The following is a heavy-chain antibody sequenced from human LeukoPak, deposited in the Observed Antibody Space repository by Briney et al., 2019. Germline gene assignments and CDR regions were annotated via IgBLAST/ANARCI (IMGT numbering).Heavy chain of an antibody. J-gene: IGHJ3*02. CDR3: AREGVITMIEAGAFDI. D-gene: IGHD3-22*01. Sequence: SETLSPTCTVSGGSISSGGYYWSWIRQPPGKGLEWIGYIYHSGSTYYNPSLKSRVTISVDRSKNQFSLKLSSVTAADTAVYYCAREGVITMIEAGAFDIWGQGTMVTVSS. V-gene: IGHV4-30-2*01. CDR1: GGSISSGGYY. CDR2: IYHSGST.